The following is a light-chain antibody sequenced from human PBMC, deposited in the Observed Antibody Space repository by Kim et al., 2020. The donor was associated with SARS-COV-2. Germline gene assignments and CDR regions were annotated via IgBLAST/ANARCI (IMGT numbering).Light chain of an antibody. CDR3: SSYTSTTLGVV. CDR1: TSDFGGYNY. V-gene: IGLV2-14*01. J-gene: IGLJ2*01. CDR2: EVS. Sequence: QSALTQPASVSGSPGQSITISCTGTTSDFGGYNYVSWYQQHPGKAPKLMIYEVSYRPSGVSNRFSGSKSGNTASLTISGLQAEDEADYYCSSYTSTTLGVVFGGGTQLTVL.